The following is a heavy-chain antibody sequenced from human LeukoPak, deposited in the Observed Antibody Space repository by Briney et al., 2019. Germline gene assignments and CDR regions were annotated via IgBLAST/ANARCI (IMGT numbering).Heavy chain of an antibody. D-gene: IGHD1-26*01. CDR3: ARATIAGNWFDP. Sequence: SETLSLTCTVSGDPISTSNSYWGWIRQPPGKGLEWIGSIYYSGNTYYNASLKSRVTISVDTSKNQFSLQLNSVTPEDTAVYYCARATIAGNWFDPWGQGTLVTVSS. CDR2: IYYSGNT. J-gene: IGHJ5*02. CDR1: GDPISTSNSY. V-gene: IGHV4-39*01.